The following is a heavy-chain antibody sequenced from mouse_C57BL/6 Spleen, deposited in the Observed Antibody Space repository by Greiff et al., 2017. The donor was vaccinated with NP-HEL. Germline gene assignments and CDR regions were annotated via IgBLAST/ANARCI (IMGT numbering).Heavy chain of an antibody. J-gene: IGHJ2*01. CDR2: IDPSDSYT. D-gene: IGHD2-1*01. CDR1: GYTFTSYW. V-gene: IGHV1-69*01. Sequence: QVQLQQPGAELVMPGASVKLSCKASGYTFTSYWMHWVKQRPGQGLEWIGEIDPSDSYTNYNQKFKGKSTLTVDKSSSTAYMQLSSLTSEDSAVYYCARDGNYFDDWGQGTTLTVSS. CDR3: ARDGNYFDD.